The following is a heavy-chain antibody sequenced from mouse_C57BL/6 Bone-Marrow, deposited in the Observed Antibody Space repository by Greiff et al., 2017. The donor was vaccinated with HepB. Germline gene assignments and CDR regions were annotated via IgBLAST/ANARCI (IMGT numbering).Heavy chain of an antibody. J-gene: IGHJ2*01. CDR3: ARQKGFSYFDY. Sequence: VKLMESGGGLVQPGESLKLSCESNEYEFPSHDMSWVRKTPEKRLELVAAINSDGGSTYYPDTMERRFIISRDNTKKTLYLRMSSLRSEDTALYYCARQKGFSYFDYWGQGTTLTVSS. CDR2: INSDGGST. V-gene: IGHV5-2*01. CDR1: EYEFPSHD.